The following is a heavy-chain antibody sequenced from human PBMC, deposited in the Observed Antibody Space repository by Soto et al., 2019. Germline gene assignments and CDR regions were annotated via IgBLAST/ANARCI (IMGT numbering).Heavy chain of an antibody. Sequence: QVQLVQSGAEVKKPGASVKVSCKASGYTFSSYYMHWVRQAPGQGLEWMGIINARGGSTSYAQKFQGRVTMTRDTSTSTVYMELRSLTSEDTAVYYCARGHKTTETTTDWYFDLWGRGSLVTVSS. CDR2: INARGGST. CDR3: ARGHKTTETTTDWYFDL. V-gene: IGHV1-46*01. CDR1: GYTFSSYY. J-gene: IGHJ2*01. D-gene: IGHD4-17*01.